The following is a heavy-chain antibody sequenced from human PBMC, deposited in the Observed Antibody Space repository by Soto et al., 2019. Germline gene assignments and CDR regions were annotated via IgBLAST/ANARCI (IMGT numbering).Heavy chain of an antibody. V-gene: IGHV2-5*01. CDR3: VAAPYCSGGYCPGDYYYGMDV. CDR1: GFSFSSIGVG. CDR2: IYWNDDR. D-gene: IGHD2-15*01. Sequence: QITLKESGPTLVKPTETPTLTCTFSGFSFSSIGVGVGWIRQPPGKALEWLALIYWNDDRRYSPSLKSRLTITKDTSKNQVVLTMTNMDPVDTATNYCVAAPYCSGGYCPGDYYYGMDVWGQGTTVTVSS. J-gene: IGHJ6*02.